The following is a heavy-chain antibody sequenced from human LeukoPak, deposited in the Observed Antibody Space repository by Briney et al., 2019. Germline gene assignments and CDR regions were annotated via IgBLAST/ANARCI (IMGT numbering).Heavy chain of an antibody. Sequence: GGSLRLSCAASGFTFDDYAIHWVRQAPGKGLEWVSLISADGGTTYYADSVKGRFTISRDNSKSTLYLQMNSLRAEDTAVYYCARVRPGSNYVDFDYWGQGTLVTVSS. J-gene: IGHJ4*02. D-gene: IGHD4-11*01. V-gene: IGHV3-43*02. CDR3: ARVRPGSNYVDFDY. CDR1: GFTFDDYA. CDR2: ISADGGTT.